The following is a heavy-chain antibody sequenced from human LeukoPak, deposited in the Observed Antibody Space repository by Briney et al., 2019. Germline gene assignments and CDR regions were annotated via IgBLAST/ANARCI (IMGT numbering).Heavy chain of an antibody. CDR3: VTSGSYRNYYYYYYMGV. J-gene: IGHJ6*03. CDR2: ISRSGNYI. CDR1: GFTFSLYS. Sequence: GGSLRLSCAASGFTFSLYSMNWVRQAPGKGLEWISYISRSGNYIFYSDSLKGRFTISRDNAKNSLYLQMNSLRADDTAVYYCVTSGSYRNYYYYYYMGVWGKGTTVTVSS. V-gene: IGHV3-21*01. D-gene: IGHD1-26*01.